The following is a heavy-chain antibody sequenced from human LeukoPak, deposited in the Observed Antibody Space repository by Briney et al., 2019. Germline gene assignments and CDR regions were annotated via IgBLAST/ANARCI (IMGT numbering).Heavy chain of an antibody. CDR2: INHSGST. CDR3: ARARIVGAYFDY. Sequence: MASETLSLTCAVYGGSFSGYYWSWIRQPPGKGLEWIGEINHSGSTNYNPSLKSRVTISVDTSKNQFSLKLSSVTAADTAVYHCARARIVGAYFDYWGQGTLVTVSS. V-gene: IGHV4-34*01. D-gene: IGHD1-26*01. CDR1: GGSFSGYY. J-gene: IGHJ4*02.